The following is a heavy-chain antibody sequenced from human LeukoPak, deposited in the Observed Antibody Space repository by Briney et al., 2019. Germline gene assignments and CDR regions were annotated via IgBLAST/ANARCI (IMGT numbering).Heavy chain of an antibody. J-gene: IGHJ3*02. CDR3: ARQWIPRADAFAS. V-gene: IGHV4-38-2*01. Sequence: SETLSLTCAVSGYSISSGYYWGWIRQPPGKGLEWIGSIYHSGSTYYNPSLKSRVTISVDTSKNQFSLKLSSVTAADTAVCYCARQWIPRADAFASWGQGTMVTVSS. CDR2: IYHSGST. CDR1: GYSISSGYY. D-gene: IGHD6-19*01.